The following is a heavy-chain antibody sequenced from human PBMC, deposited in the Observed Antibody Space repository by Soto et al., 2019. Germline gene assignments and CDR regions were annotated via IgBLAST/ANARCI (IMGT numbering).Heavy chain of an antibody. D-gene: IGHD3-16*02. Sequence: GGSLRLSCAASGFTFSSYGMHWVRQAPGKGLEWVAVIWYDGSNKYYADSVKGRFTISRDNSKNTLYLQMNSLRAEDTAVYYCARELELHLGELSPTYYYYMDVWGKGTTVTVSS. CDR1: GFTFSSYG. V-gene: IGHV3-33*01. CDR2: IWYDGSNK. CDR3: ARELELHLGELSPTYYYYMDV. J-gene: IGHJ6*03.